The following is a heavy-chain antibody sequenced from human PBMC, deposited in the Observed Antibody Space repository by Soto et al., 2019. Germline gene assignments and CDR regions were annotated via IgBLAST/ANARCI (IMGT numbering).Heavy chain of an antibody. D-gene: IGHD2-21*01. CDR1: GDSLSGSTYY. CDR3: VRHGPWSYVL. CDR2: RLDSANT. Sequence: QLQLQESGPGLVKPSETLSLTCTVSGDSLSGSTYYWGWIRQPPGKGLQWVVSRLDSANTYYNPSLKSRVTISVDTSNNQFSLRLNSVTAADTAIYYCVRHGPWSYVLWGQGTLVTVSS. J-gene: IGHJ4*02. V-gene: IGHV4-39*01.